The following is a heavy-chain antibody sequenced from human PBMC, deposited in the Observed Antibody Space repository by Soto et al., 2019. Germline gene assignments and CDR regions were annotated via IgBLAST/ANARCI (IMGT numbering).Heavy chain of an antibody. CDR1: GYTFTTYD. CDR3: TRDPYHVLMVNAPNLYGMDL. Sequence: QVQLVQSGAEVKKPGASVKVSCKASGYTFTTYDISWVRQAPGQGLEWMGRISTYNGNTNYPQSLQGRLTMTTDTSTTTAYMELRSLRSDDTAVYYCTRDPYHVLMVNAPNLYGMDLWGQWTAVTVSS. D-gene: IGHD2-8*01. V-gene: IGHV1-18*01. CDR2: ISTYNGNT. J-gene: IGHJ6*02.